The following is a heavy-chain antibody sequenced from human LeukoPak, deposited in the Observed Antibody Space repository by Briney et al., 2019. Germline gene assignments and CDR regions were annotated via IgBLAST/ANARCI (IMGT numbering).Heavy chain of an antibody. CDR3: ARVEMPTYKTDY. Sequence: GGSLRLSCAASGFTVSNNYMSWVRQAPGKGLEWVSVIYSAGTTYYADSVKGRFTISRQNPENTLFLQMNSLRPEDTAVYYCARVEMPTYKTDYWGQGTLVTVSS. J-gene: IGHJ4*02. V-gene: IGHV3-53*04. D-gene: IGHD5-24*01. CDR1: GFTVSNNY. CDR2: IYSAGTT.